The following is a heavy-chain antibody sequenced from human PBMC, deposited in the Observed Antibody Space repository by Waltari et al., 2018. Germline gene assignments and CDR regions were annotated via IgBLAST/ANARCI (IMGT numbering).Heavy chain of an antibody. CDR3: ARAGGYYDSSGYYSIDAFDI. CDR2: MNPNRGNT. CDR1: GYTFTSYD. V-gene: IGHV1-8*01. Sequence: QVQLVQSGAEVKKPGASVKVSCKASGYTFTSYDINWVRQATGQGPGWMGWMNPNRGNTGYAQKFQGRVTRTRNTSISTAYMELSSLRSEDTAVYYCARAGGYYDSSGYYSIDAFDIWGQGTMVTVSS. J-gene: IGHJ3*02. D-gene: IGHD3-22*01.